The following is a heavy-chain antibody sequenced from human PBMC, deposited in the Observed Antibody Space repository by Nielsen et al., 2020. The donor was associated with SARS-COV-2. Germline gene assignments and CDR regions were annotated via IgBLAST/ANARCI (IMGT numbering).Heavy chain of an antibody. D-gene: IGHD6-13*01. V-gene: IGHV2-5*02. CDR1: GLSLSTSRVG. J-gene: IGHJ4*02. Sequence: SGPTLVQPTPTLSLTCTFSGLSLSTSRVGVGWSRQPPGKALEWLALIYWDDDKRYIPSLKSRHTITKDNSKNQVVLTMTNMETVDTATYYCADSPVGSSWPYFDYWGQGTLVTVSS. CDR3: ADSPVGSSWPYFDY. CDR2: IYWDDDK.